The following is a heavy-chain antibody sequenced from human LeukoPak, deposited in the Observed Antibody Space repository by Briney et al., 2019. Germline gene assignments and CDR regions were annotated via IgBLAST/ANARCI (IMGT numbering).Heavy chain of an antibody. Sequence: PSETLSLTCTVSGDSISSYCWSWIRKPPGKGLEWLGYMQSTGNSKYNPSLRSRVTMFVDTSKNQVALILSSVTAADTAVYYCARDKRHSYGRYFDHWGQGALVTVSS. D-gene: IGHD5-18*01. CDR2: MQSTGNS. CDR1: GDSISSYC. CDR3: ARDKRHSYGRYFDH. V-gene: IGHV4-59*01. J-gene: IGHJ4*02.